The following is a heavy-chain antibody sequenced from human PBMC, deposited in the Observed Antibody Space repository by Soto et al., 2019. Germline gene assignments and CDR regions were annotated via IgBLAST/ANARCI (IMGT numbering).Heavy chain of an antibody. V-gene: IGHV1-3*01. CDR2: INAGNGNT. J-gene: IGHJ6*02. D-gene: IGHD3-10*01. CDR1: GYTFTSYA. CDR3: AGFSGSYFAPYYYYGMDV. Sequence: ASVKVSCKASGYTFTSYAMHWVRQAPGQRLEWMGWINAGNGNTKYSQKFQGRVTITRDTSASTAYMELSSLRSEDTAVYYCAGFSGSYFAPYYYYGMDVWGQGTTVTVSS.